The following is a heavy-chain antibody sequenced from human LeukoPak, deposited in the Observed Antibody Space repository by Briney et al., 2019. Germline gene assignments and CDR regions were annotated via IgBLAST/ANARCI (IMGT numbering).Heavy chain of an antibody. J-gene: IGHJ5*02. CDR3: AKDHYSGGSCYH. CDR1: GFTFSSYG. Sequence: PGRSLRLSCAASGFTFSSYGMHWVRQAPGKGLEWVAVISYDGSNKYYADSVKGRFTISRDNSKNTLYLQMNSLRAEDTAVYYCAKDHYSGGSCYHWGQGTLVTVSS. CDR2: ISYDGSNK. D-gene: IGHD2-15*01. V-gene: IGHV3-30*18.